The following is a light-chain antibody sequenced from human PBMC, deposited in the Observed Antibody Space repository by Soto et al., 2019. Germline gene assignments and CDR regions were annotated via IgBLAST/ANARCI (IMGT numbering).Light chain of an antibody. Sequence: DVQMTQSPSTLSASVGDRVTITCRASQIITGWLAWYQQKPGKAPKLLIYKASNLESGAPSRFSGSGSGTEFTLTISSLQPDDFATYYCQHYWTFGQGTKLEIK. J-gene: IGKJ2*01. CDR2: KAS. CDR3: QHYWT. CDR1: QIITGW. V-gene: IGKV1-5*03.